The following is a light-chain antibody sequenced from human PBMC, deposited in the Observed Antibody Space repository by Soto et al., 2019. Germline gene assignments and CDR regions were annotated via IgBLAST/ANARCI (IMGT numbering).Light chain of an antibody. V-gene: IGKV3-15*01. J-gene: IGKJ4*01. Sequence: EIVMRQSPATLSVSPGARAPLSCRASQSVTSSLAWYPEEPGQAHRLLIYGASTRATGIPARFSGSGSGTEFTLTISSLQSEEFTVYYCKKYIDWPLTVGGGTKVDIK. CDR1: QSVTSS. CDR3: KKYIDWPLT. CDR2: GAS.